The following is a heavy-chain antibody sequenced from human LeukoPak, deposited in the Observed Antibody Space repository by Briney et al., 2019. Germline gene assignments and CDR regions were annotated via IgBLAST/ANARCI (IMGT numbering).Heavy chain of an antibody. V-gene: IGHV1-69*13. CDR2: IIPIFGTA. J-gene: IGHJ4*02. D-gene: IGHD1-1*01. CDR1: GGTFSSYA. CDR3: ARGAGTTPPSSPFDY. Sequence: SVKASCKASGGTFSSYAISWVRQAPGQGLEWMGGIIPIFGTANYAQKFQGRVTITADESTSTAYMELSSLRSEDTAVYYCARGAGTTPPSSPFDYWGQGTLVTVSS.